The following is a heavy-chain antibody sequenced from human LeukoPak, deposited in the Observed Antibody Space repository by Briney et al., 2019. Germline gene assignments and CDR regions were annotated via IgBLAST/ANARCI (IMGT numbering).Heavy chain of an antibody. CDR2: VSGGGGAT. D-gene: IGHD6-6*01. CDR3: ANGDAGRPSEGLDY. Sequence: GGSLRLSCAASGFTFSSHAVSWVRQPPGKGLEWVSSVSGGGGATYYADSVKGRFTISRDNSKSTLYLQMNSLRAEDTAVYYCANGDAGRPSEGLDYWGRGTLVTVSS. V-gene: IGHV3-23*01. J-gene: IGHJ4*02. CDR1: GFTFSSHA.